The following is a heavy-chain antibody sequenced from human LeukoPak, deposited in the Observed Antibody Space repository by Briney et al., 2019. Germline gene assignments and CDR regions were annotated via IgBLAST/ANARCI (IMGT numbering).Heavy chain of an antibody. J-gene: IGHJ4*02. D-gene: IGHD5-12*01. CDR2: IGVSGGT. V-gene: IGHV3-23*01. CDR1: GFTFSSYV. CDR3: AKRISGGQDYYFDY. Sequence: GGSLILSCAASGFTFSSYVMSWVRQAPGKGLEWVSSIGVSGGTYFADSVKGRFTISRDNSKNSLYLQLNGLRAEDTAVYYCAKRISGGQDYYFDYWGQGTLVTVSS.